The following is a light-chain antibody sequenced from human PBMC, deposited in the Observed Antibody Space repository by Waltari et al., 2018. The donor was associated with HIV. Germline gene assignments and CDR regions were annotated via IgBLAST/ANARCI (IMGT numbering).Light chain of an antibody. J-gene: IGKJ2*01. Sequence: EILMTQSPDTLSVSPGETATLSCRASQCVNINLAWYQQKPGQAPRLLIYTASTRATGIPARFSGSGSGTEFTLTITSLQSEDFTIYYCQQYNNWPYTFGQGTKLEI. CDR3: QQYNNWPYT. V-gene: IGKV3-15*01. CDR2: TAS. CDR1: QCVNIN.